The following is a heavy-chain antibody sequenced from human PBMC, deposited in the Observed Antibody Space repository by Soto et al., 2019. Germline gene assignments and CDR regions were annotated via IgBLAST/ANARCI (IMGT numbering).Heavy chain of an antibody. CDR3: AKLVDYDILTGFSPYYYYMDV. D-gene: IGHD3-9*01. J-gene: IGHJ6*03. Sequence: GGSLRLSCAASGFTFDDYAMHWVRQAPWKGLEWVSGISWNSGSIGYADSVKGRFTISRDNAKNSLYLQMNSLRAEDTALYYCAKLVDYDILTGFSPYYYYMDVWGKGTTVTVSS. CDR1: GFTFDDYA. CDR2: ISWNSGSI. V-gene: IGHV3-9*01.